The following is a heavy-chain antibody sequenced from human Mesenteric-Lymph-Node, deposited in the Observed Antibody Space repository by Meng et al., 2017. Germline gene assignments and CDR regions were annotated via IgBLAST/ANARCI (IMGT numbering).Heavy chain of an antibody. V-gene: IGHV4-31*03. CDR2: IHDSGST. CDR3: ARGGYYSFDY. CDR1: VGAISSGGYY. J-gene: IGHJ4*02. Sequence: QVQRPQWGPGLVKPSHTLSLTCTVFVGAISSGGYYWSWIRQHPGKGLEWIGYIHDSGSTYYNPSLKSRVTISVDKSKNQFSLKLTSVTAADTAVYYCARGGYYSFDYWGQGTLVTVSS. D-gene: IGHD5-18*01.